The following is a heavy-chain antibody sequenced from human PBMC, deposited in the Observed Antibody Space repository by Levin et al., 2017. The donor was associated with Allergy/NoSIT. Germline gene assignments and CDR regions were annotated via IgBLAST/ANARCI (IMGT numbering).Heavy chain of an antibody. V-gene: IGHV3-30*18. CDR1: GFTFSSYG. J-gene: IGHJ6*03. Sequence: QAGGSLRLSCAASGFTFSSYGMHWVRQAPGKGLEWVAVISYDGSNKYYADSVKGRFTISRDNSKNTLYLQMNSLRAEDTAVYYCAKDSGGKYQLLEPYTRYYYYYYMDVWGKGTTVTVSS. CDR3: AKDSGGKYQLLEPYTRYYYYYYMDV. D-gene: IGHD2-2*01. CDR2: ISYDGSNK.